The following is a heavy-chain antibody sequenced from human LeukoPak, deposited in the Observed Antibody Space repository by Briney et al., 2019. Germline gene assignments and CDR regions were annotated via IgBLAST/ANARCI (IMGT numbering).Heavy chain of an antibody. D-gene: IGHD3-9*01. V-gene: IGHV1-2*02. CDR3: ARDMFSNYDILTGYSELNNHYYHYGMDV. Sequence: ASVKVSCKASGYTLTDYYLHWVRQAPGQGLEWMGRINPNSGGTKYAQKFEGRVTLTRDTSIRKAYMELSSLRSDDTAVYCCARDMFSNYDILTGYSELNNHYYHYGMDVWGQGTTVTVSS. J-gene: IGHJ6*02. CDR1: GYTLTDYY. CDR2: INPNSGGT.